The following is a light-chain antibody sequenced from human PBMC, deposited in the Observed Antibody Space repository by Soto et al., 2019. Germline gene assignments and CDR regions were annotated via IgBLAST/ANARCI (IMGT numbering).Light chain of an antibody. J-gene: IGKJ4*01. V-gene: IGKV3-11*01. Sequence: EIVLSQSPGTLSLYTGERATLSCRASRTVNSQLAWYQQKPGQAPRLLIYDAFNRAADIPARFSGSETGTDFTLTINNLEPEDSAVYYCQQRWDWPLTFGGGTKVDIK. CDR1: RTVNSQ. CDR2: DAF. CDR3: QQRWDWPLT.